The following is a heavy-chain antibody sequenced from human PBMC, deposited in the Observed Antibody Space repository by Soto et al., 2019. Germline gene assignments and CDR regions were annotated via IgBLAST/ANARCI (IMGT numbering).Heavy chain of an antibody. D-gene: IGHD5-18*01. J-gene: IGHJ5*02. CDR2: ISDSGGNT. Sequence: GGSLRLSCAASEFTFSNYAMSWVRQAPGKGLEWVSSISDSGGNTYYADSVKGRFTISRDNSKNTLYLQMNSLRAEDTAVYYCAKQGYSYGWINWFDPWGQGTLVTVSS. CDR1: EFTFSNYA. V-gene: IGHV3-23*01. CDR3: AKQGYSYGWINWFDP.